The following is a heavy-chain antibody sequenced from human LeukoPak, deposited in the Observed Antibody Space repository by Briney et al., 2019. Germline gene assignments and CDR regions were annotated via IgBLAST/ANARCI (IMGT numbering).Heavy chain of an antibody. V-gene: IGHV4-30-4*01. CDR3: ARDKALRYCSGGSCYANYYYYGMDV. CDR1: GGSISSGDYY. Sequence: PSETLSLTCTVSGGSISSGDYYWRWIRQPPGKGLEWIGYIYYSGSTYCNPSLKSRVTISVDTSKNQFSLKLSSVTAADTAVYYCARDKALRYCSGGSCYANYYYYGMDVWGQGTTVTVSS. D-gene: IGHD2-15*01. J-gene: IGHJ6*02. CDR2: IYYSGST.